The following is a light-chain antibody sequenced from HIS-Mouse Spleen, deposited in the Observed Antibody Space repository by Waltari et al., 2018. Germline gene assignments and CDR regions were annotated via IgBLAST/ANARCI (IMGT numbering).Light chain of an antibody. CDR3: SSYTSSSTLV. V-gene: IGLV2-14*01. Sequence: QSALTQPASVSGSPGQSITISCTGTSSDVGGYHYVSWYQQHPGKAPKLMIYDVSKRPSGVPDRFSGSKSGNTASLTISGLQAEDEADYYCSSYTSSSTLVFGGGTKLTVL. CDR2: DVS. J-gene: IGLJ2*01. CDR1: SSDVGGYHY.